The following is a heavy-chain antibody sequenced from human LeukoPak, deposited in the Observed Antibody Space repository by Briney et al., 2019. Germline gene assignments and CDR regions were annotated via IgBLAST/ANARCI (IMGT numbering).Heavy chain of an antibody. Sequence: KVSCKASGYTFTGYYMHWVRQAPGQGLEWMGWINPNSGGTNYAQKFQGRVTMTRDTSISTAYMELSRLRSDDTAVYYCARARTIAVAGTLNYWGQGTLVTVSS. CDR1: GYTFTGYY. J-gene: IGHJ4*02. CDR2: INPNSGGT. CDR3: ARARTIAVAGTLNY. D-gene: IGHD6-19*01. V-gene: IGHV1-2*02.